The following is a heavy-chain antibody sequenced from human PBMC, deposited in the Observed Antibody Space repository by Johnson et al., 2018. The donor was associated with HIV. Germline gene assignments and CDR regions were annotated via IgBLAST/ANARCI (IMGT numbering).Heavy chain of an antibody. CDR1: GFTFRSYS. Sequence: QEQLVESGGGVVQSGRSLRLSCAASGFTFRSYSMHWVRQAPGKGLEWVAVTPYDGTNKNYADSVKGRFTISRDNSKSTLYLQMNSLRAEDTAVYFCARGWVGSTVTTSAGAFEIWGQGTMVTVSS. J-gene: IGHJ3*02. V-gene: IGHV3-30-3*01. CDR3: ARGWVGSTVTTSAGAFEI. CDR2: TPYDGTNK. D-gene: IGHD4-17*01.